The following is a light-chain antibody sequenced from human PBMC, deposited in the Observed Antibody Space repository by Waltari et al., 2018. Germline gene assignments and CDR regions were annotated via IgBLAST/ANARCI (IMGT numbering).Light chain of an antibody. J-gene: IGLJ3*02. CDR1: SSDVGFYNY. CDR3: NSYTGSSSWV. Sequence: QSALTQPASVSGSPGQSITISCYGTSSDVGFYNYVSWYQQHPGKAPKLMFYDVSQRPSGVSDRFSGSKSGNTASLTISGLQAEDEADYYCNSYTGSSSWVFGGGTKVTVL. V-gene: IGLV2-14*01. CDR2: DVS.